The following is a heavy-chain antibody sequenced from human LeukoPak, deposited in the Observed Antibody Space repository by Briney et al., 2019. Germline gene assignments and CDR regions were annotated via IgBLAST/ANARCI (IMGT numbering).Heavy chain of an antibody. J-gene: IGHJ3*02. CDR3: ARGVHYYDSSGLGDAFAI. D-gene: IGHD3-22*01. V-gene: IGHV4-30-2*01. Sequence: PSQTLSLTCAVSGGSISSGGYSWSWIRQPPGKGLEGIGYIYHSGSTYYNPSLKSRVTISVDGSKNQFSLKLSSVTAADTAVYYCARGVHYYDSSGLGDAFAIWGQGTMVTVSS. CDR2: IYHSGST. CDR1: GGSISSGGYS.